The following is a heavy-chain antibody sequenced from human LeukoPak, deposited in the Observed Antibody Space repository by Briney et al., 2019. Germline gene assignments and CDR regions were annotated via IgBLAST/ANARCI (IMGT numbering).Heavy chain of an antibody. CDR3: ARDRGSGYLSDY. CDR1: GYTFTGYY. J-gene: IGHJ4*02. V-gene: IGHV1-2*02. Sequence: GASVKVSCKASGYTFTGYYMRWVRQAPGQGLEWMGWINPNSGGTNYAQKFQGRVTMTRDTSISTAYMELSRLRSDDTAVYYCARDRGSGYLSDYWGQGTLVTVSS. CDR2: INPNSGGT. D-gene: IGHD3-3*01.